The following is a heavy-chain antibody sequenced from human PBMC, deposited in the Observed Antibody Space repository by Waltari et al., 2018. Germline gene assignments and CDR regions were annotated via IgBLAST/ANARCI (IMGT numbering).Heavy chain of an antibody. CDR1: GFTFSNAW. V-gene: IGHV3-15*01. D-gene: IGHD4-4*01. CDR2: SKSKTDGVTT. CDR3: TTLTSVTPGYYYYGMDV. J-gene: IGHJ6*02. Sequence: EVQLVESGGGLVKPGASIRLSCAASGFTFSNAWLSWVRQAPGKGREWVGRSKSKTDGVTTDYAAPVKGRFTISRDDSKNTLYLQMNSLKTEDTAVYYCTTLTSVTPGYYYYGMDVWGQGTTVTVSS.